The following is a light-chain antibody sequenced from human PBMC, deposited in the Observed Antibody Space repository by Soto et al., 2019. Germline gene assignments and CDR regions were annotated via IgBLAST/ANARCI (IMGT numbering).Light chain of an antibody. V-gene: IGLV2-14*01. J-gene: IGLJ1*01. CDR2: EVS. CDR1: SSDVGGYNY. CDR3: SSYTSSSPYV. Sequence: QSALTQPASVSGSPGQSITISCTGTSSDVGGYNYVSWYQQHPGKAPKLMIYEVSNRPSGVSNRFSGSKSGNTASLTISGLQAEDAADYSCSSYTSSSPYVCGTGTKLTVL.